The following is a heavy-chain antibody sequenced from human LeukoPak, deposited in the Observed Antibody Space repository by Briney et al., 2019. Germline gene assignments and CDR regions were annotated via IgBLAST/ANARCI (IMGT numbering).Heavy chain of an antibody. Sequence: SETLSLTCTVSGGSISSSYWSWIRQPPGKGLEWIGYIYYSGSTNYNPSLKSRVTISLDTSKNQFSLKLSSVTAADTAVYYCAREERYYDFWRGLGDWGQGTLVTVSS. CDR1: GGSISSSY. D-gene: IGHD3-3*01. V-gene: IGHV4-59*01. CDR2: IYYSGST. J-gene: IGHJ4*02. CDR3: AREERYYDFWRGLGD.